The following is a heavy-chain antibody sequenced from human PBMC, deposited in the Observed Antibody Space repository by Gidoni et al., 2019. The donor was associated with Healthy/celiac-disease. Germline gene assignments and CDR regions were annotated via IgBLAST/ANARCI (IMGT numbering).Heavy chain of an antibody. V-gene: IGHV3-30*02. CDR1: GFTFSSYG. D-gene: IGHD3-10*01. CDR2: IRYDGSNK. CDR3: AKDPFPFGELMPIGDY. Sequence: QVQLVESGGGVVQPGRSLRLSCAASGFTFSSYGIHWVRQAPGKGLEWVAFIRYDGSNKYYADSVKGRFTISRDNSKNTLYLQMNSLRAEDTAVYYCAKDPFPFGELMPIGDYWGQGTLVTVSS. J-gene: IGHJ4*02.